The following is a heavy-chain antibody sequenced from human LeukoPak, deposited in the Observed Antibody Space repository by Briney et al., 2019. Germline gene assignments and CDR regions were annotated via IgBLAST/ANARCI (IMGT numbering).Heavy chain of an antibody. J-gene: IGHJ4*02. CDR1: GFTFSSYS. D-gene: IGHD3-3*01. V-gene: IGHV3-21*01. Sequence: GGSLRLSCAASGFTFSSYSMNWVRQAPGKGPEWVSSISSSSSYIYYADSVKGRFTISRDNAKNSLYLQMNSLRAEDTAVYYCARLLYDFWSGYLQPNAIDYWGQGTLVTVSS. CDR3: ARLLYDFWSGYLQPNAIDY. CDR2: ISSSSSYI.